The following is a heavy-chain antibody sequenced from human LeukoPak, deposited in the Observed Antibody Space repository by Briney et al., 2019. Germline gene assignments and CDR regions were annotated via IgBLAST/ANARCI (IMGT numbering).Heavy chain of an antibody. V-gene: IGHV4-39*07. CDR2: IYHSGST. CDR3: ARDWVGSGWYYFDY. D-gene: IGHD6-19*01. Sequence: SETLSLTCTVSGGSISSSSYYWGWIRQPPGKGLEWIGSIYHSGSTNYNPSLKSRVTISVDKSKNQFSLKLSSVTAADTAVYYCARDWVGSGWYYFDYWGQGTLVTVSS. J-gene: IGHJ4*02. CDR1: GGSISSSSYY.